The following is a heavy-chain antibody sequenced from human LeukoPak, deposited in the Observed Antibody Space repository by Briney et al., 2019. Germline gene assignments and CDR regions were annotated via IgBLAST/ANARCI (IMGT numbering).Heavy chain of an antibody. V-gene: IGHV3-15*01. Sequence: GGSLRLSCAASGFTFSNAWMSWVRQAPGKGLEWGGRIKSKTDGGTTDYAAPVKGRFTISRDDSKNTLYLQMNSLKTEDTAVYYCTTAITMIVVGGWGQGTLVTVSS. D-gene: IGHD3-22*01. CDR1: GFTFSNAW. CDR2: IKSKTDGGTT. J-gene: IGHJ4*02. CDR3: TTAITMIVVGG.